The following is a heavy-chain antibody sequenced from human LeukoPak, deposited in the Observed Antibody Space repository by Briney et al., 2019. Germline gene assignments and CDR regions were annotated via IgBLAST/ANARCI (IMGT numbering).Heavy chain of an antibody. CDR2: ISGSGGST. J-gene: IGHJ4*02. CDR1: GFTFSTSA. Sequence: AGGSLRLSCAASGFTFSTSAMSWVRQAPGKGLEWVSSISGSGGSTYDADSVTGRFTISRDNSKNTLYLQMNSLRAEDTALYYCTKDNTIVGAKNYWGQGTLVTVSS. V-gene: IGHV3-23*01. D-gene: IGHD1-26*01. CDR3: TKDNTIVGAKNY.